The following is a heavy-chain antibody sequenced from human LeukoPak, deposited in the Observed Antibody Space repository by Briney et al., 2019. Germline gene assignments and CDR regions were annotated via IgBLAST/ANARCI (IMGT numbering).Heavy chain of an antibody. V-gene: IGHV3-48*01. J-gene: IGHJ4*02. CDR2: ISSSSSTI. CDR3: ARGRRDGYNSADY. CDR1: GFTFSSYS. Sequence: GGSLRLSCAASGFTFSSYSMNWVRQAPGKGLEWVSYISSSSSTIYYADSVKGRFTISRDNAKNSLYLQMNSLRAEDTAVYYCARGRRDGYNSADYWGQGTLVTVSS. D-gene: IGHD5-24*01.